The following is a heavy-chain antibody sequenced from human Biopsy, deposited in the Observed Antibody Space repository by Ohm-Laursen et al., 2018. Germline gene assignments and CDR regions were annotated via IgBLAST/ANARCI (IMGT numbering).Heavy chain of an antibody. D-gene: IGHD3-22*01. Sequence: PSDTLSLTCAVSGGSIGSGGSYWSWIRQRPGKGLEWIGYIFNSANTYYNPSLKNLITISGDTSKNQFSLKLNSVTAADTAVYYCARGDYFDSNGYFWFDPWGQGTLVTVSS. J-gene: IGHJ5*02. V-gene: IGHV4-31*01. CDR1: GGSIGSGGSY. CDR2: IFNSANT. CDR3: ARGDYFDSNGYFWFDP.